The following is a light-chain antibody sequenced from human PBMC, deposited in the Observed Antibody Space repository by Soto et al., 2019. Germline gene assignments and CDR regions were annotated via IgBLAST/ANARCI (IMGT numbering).Light chain of an antibody. CDR1: QSISSW. J-gene: IGKJ2*01. CDR3: QQYDSYSGYT. CDR2: DAS. V-gene: IGKV1-5*01. Sequence: DIQMTQSPSTLSASVGDRVTITCRASQSISSWLAWYQQKPGKAPKLLIYDASNLESGVSSRFSGSGSGTEFTLTISSLQPDGFATYYCQQYDSYSGYTFGQGTKLEIK.